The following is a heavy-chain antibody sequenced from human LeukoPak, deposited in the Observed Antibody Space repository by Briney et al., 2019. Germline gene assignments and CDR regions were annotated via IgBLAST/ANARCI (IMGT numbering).Heavy chain of an antibody. Sequence: GRSLRLSCAASGFTFSSYGMHWVRQAPGKGLEWVAVISYDGSNKYYADSVKGRFTISRDNSKNTLYLQMNSLRAEDTAVYYCAKDGVPYSSGWYSDYWGQGTLVTVSS. V-gene: IGHV3-30*18. CDR3: AKDGVPYSSGWYSDY. D-gene: IGHD6-19*01. J-gene: IGHJ4*02. CDR2: ISYDGSNK. CDR1: GFTFSSYG.